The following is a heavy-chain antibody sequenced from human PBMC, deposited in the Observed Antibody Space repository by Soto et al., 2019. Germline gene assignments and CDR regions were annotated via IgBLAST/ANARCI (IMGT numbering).Heavy chain of an antibody. J-gene: IGHJ4*02. CDR2: ISYDGSNK. Sequence: GESLKISCAASGFTFSSYAMHWVRQAPGKGLEWVAVISYDGSNKYYADSVKGRFTISRDNSKNTLYLQMNSLRAEDTAVYYCARSRDGYNYYYFDYWGQGTLVTVSS. CDR3: ARSRDGYNYYYFDY. D-gene: IGHD5-12*01. CDR1: GFTFSSYA. V-gene: IGHV3-30-3*01.